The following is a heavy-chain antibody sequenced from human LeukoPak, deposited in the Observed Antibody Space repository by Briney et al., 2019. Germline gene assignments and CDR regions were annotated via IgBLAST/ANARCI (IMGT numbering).Heavy chain of an antibody. J-gene: IGHJ4*02. Sequence: GGSLRLSCAASGFTFGSIDMHWVRQAPGKGLEWVAGIWYDGSNEHYADSVKGRFTISRDNAKNSLYLQMNSLRAEDTAVYYCARGQVDYDFWSGYYQPPVDWGQGTLVTVSS. CDR1: GFTFGSID. CDR3: ARGQVDYDFWSGYYQPPVD. CDR2: IWYDGSNE. V-gene: IGHV3-33*01. D-gene: IGHD3-3*01.